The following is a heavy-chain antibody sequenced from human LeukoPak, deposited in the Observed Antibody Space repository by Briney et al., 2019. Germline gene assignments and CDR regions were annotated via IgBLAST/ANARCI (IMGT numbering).Heavy chain of an antibody. CDR3: ARERDYGDYGDAFDI. Sequence: ASVKVSCKASGYTFTSYGISWVRQAPGQGLEWMGWISAYNGNTNYAQKLQGRVTMTTDTSTSTAYMELRSLRSDDTAVYYCARERDYGDYGDAFDIWGQGTMVTVSS. CDR2: ISAYNGNT. CDR1: GYTFTSYG. J-gene: IGHJ3*02. V-gene: IGHV1-18*01. D-gene: IGHD4-17*01.